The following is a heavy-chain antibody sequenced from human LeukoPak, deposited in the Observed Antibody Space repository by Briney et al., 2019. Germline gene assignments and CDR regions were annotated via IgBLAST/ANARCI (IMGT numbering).Heavy chain of an antibody. Sequence: GGSLRLSCAASGFTFSSYGMHWVRQAPGKGLEWVAVIWYDGSNKYYADSVKGRFTISRDSSKNTLYLQMNSLRAEDTAVYYCARGPYFDYGGNSGSDFDYWGQGTLVTVSS. J-gene: IGHJ4*02. V-gene: IGHV3-33*01. CDR2: IWYDGSNK. CDR1: GFTFSSYG. CDR3: ARGPYFDYGGNSGSDFDY. D-gene: IGHD4-23*01.